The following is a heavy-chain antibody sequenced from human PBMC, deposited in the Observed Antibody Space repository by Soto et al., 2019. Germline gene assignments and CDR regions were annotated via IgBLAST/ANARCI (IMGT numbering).Heavy chain of an antibody. CDR2: IWYDGSNK. D-gene: IGHD3-10*01. CDR3: ARGGGYYGSGSLDY. CDR1: GFTFSSYG. J-gene: IGHJ4*02. Sequence: QVQVVESGGGVVQPGRSLRLSCAASGFTFSSYGMHWVRQAPGKGLEWVTVIWYDGSNKYYADSVKGRFTISRDNSKNTLYLQMNSLRAEDTAVYYCARGGGYYGSGSLDYWGQGTLVTVSS. V-gene: IGHV3-33*01.